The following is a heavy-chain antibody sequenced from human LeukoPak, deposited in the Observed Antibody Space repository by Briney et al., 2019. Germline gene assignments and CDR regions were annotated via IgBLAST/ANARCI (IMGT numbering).Heavy chain of an antibody. Sequence: GRSLRLSCAASGVTIDDYAMHWVRQAPGKGLEWVSGFSWNSGSIGYADSVKGRFTISRDNAKNSLYLQMNSLRAEDMALYYCAKDADQYGSGSYDYWGQGTLVSVSS. D-gene: IGHD1-26*01. CDR2: FSWNSGSI. CDR3: AKDADQYGSGSYDY. V-gene: IGHV3-9*03. J-gene: IGHJ4*02. CDR1: GVTIDDYA.